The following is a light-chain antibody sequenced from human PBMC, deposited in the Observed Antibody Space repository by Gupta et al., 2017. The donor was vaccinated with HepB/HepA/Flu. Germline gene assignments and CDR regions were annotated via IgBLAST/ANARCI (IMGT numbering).Light chain of an antibody. CDR1: SSNIGNNY. V-gene: IGLV1-51*01. Sequence: QSVLTQPPSVSAAPGQKVSISCSGSSSNIGNNYVSWYQQLPGTAPKLLIYDNYKRPSGIPDRFSGSTSCTSATLGITRLQTGDEADYYCGTWYSSLSAMVFGGGTKLTVL. CDR2: DNY. J-gene: IGLJ2*01. CDR3: GTWYSSLSAMV.